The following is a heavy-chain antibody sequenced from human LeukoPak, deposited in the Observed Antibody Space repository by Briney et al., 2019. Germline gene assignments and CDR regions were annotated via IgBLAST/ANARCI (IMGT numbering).Heavy chain of an antibody. J-gene: IGHJ4*02. CDR1: GSTFRSYA. D-gene: IGHD4/OR15-4a*01. CDR2: IYSDNT. Sequence: PGGSLRLSWAASGSTFRSYAMSWVRQAPGKGLEWVSFIYSDNTHYSDSVKGRFTISRDNSKNTLYLQMNSLRAEDTAVYYCARRAGAYSHPYDYWGQGTLVTVSS. CDR3: ARRAGAYSHPYDY. V-gene: IGHV3-53*01.